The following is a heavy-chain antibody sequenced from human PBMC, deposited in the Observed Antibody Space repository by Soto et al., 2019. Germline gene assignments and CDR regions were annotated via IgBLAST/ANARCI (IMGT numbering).Heavy chain of an antibody. CDR2: MYHSGST. V-gene: IGHV4-30-2*06. D-gene: IGHD1-1*01. CDR1: GGSISSGDYL. J-gene: IGHJ5*02. Sequence: PSETLSLTCAVSGGSISSGDYLWSWIRQSPGKGLEWIAYMYHSGSTYYNPSLQSRVTISVDTSKNQLSLKLTSVTAADTAVYYCARVGGTPYNWFDPWGQGTLVTVSS. CDR3: ARVGGTPYNWFDP.